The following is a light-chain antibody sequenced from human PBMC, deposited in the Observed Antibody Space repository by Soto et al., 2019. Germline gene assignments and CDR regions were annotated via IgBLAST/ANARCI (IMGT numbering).Light chain of an antibody. CDR1: QSLVYNAGNIY. CDR2: KVS. Sequence: VVLTQSPLSLPVTLGQPASISCGSAQSLVYNAGNIYLNWYQQRPGQAPRRLIYKVSNRDSGVPDSFSGSGSGSEFTLKISRVEAEDVGVYYCMQGTHWPPTFGGGTKVEIK. V-gene: IGKV2-30*01. CDR3: MQGTHWPPT. J-gene: IGKJ4*01.